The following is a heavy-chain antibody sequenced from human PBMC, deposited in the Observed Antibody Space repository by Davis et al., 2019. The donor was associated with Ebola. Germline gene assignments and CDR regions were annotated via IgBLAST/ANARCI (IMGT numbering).Heavy chain of an antibody. Sequence: LRLSCTVSGGSISSSPYYWGWIRQPPGKGLEWIGYIYYSGSTYYNPSLKSRVTISVDTSKNQFSLKLSSVTAADTAVYYCARGDWNRYYFDYWGQGTLVTVSS. CDR3: ARGDWNRYYFDY. J-gene: IGHJ4*02. CDR2: IYYSGST. V-gene: IGHV4-31*03. CDR1: GGSISSSPYY. D-gene: IGHD1-1*01.